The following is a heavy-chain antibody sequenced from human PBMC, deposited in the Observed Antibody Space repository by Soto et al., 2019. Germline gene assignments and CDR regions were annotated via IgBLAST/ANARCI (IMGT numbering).Heavy chain of an antibody. J-gene: IGHJ4*02. Sequence: SVKVSCKASGGSFGKSAINWVRQTPGQGLEWLGGFIPVYRTLNYAQKFQGRVAITADESAGTAYMTLSSLASDDTAVYYCATGVIWIGYFTVDSWGQGTRVTVSS. CDR1: GGSFGKSA. V-gene: IGHV1-69*13. D-gene: IGHD3-3*01. CDR2: FIPVYRTL. CDR3: ATGVIWIGYFTVDS.